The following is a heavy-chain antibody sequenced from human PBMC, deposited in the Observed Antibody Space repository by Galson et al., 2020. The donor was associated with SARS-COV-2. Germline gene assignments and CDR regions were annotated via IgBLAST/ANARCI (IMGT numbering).Heavy chain of an antibody. J-gene: IGHJ4*02. CDR3: ARDRRDYYDGSGYHRSYFFDY. V-gene: IGHV3-33*01. D-gene: IGHD3-22*01. CDR2: IWYDASKK. Sequence: SLKISCAASGFTFTSYGMHWVRQAPGKGLEWVAVIWYDASKKYYADSVKGRFTISRDNINNILYLQMDSLRAEDTAVYYCARDRRDYYDGSGYHRSYFFDYWGQGALVTVSS. CDR1: GFTFTSYG.